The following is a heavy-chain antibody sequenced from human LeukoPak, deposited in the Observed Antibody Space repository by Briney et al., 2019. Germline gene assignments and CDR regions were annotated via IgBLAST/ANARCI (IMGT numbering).Heavy chain of an antibody. CDR3: ASNSGSYGLDAFDI. V-gene: IGHV3-21*01. J-gene: IGHJ3*02. Sequence: NPGGSLRLSCAASGFTFSSYSMNWVRQAPGKRPEWVSSISSSSSYIYYADSVKGRFTISRDNAKNSLYLQMNSLRAEDTAVYYCASNSGSYGLDAFDIWGQGTMVTVSS. D-gene: IGHD1-26*01. CDR1: GFTFSSYS. CDR2: ISSSSSYI.